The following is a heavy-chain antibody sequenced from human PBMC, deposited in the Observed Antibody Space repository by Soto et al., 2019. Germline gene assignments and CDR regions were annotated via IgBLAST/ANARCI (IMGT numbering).Heavy chain of an antibody. D-gene: IGHD3-10*01. CDR1: GFTFSTYT. CDR2: ISSGSSYI. V-gene: IGHV3-21*01. CDR3: ARDILSGGAYPDS. J-gene: IGHJ5*01. Sequence: PGGSLRLSCAASGFTFSTYTMNWVRQAPGKGLEWTSSISSGSSYIYYAGSVKGRFTISRDNAKNSLFLQMNSLRADDTAVYYCARDILSGGAYPDSWGQGTKVTVSS.